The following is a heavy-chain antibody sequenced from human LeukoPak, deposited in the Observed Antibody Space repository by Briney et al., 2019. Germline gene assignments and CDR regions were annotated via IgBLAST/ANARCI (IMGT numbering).Heavy chain of an antibody. CDR2: INPNSGGT. D-gene: IGHD5-12*01. J-gene: IGHJ4*02. V-gene: IGHV1-2*02. CDR1: GYTFTGYY. Sequence: EASVKVSCKASGYTFTGYYMHWVRQAPGRGLEWMGWINPNSGGTNYAQKFQGRVTMTRDTSISTAYMELSRLRSDDTAVYYCARDREAIVATKVGLYYFDYWGQGTLVTVSS. CDR3: ARDREAIVATKVGLYYFDY.